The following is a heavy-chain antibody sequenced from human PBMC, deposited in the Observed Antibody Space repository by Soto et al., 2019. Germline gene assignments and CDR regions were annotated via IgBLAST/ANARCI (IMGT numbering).Heavy chain of an antibody. Sequence: QVQLVQSGVEVKKPGASVKVSCKASGYTFTTYGISWVRQAPGQGLEWVGWVSPYDGDTNYADALQGRVTKTTDTSTTTAYMELRSLRSDDTAMYYCARDHGGSYQADSFDPWGQGTLVIVSS. CDR3: ARDHGGSYQADSFDP. J-gene: IGHJ5*02. CDR1: GYTFTTYG. CDR2: VSPYDGDT. V-gene: IGHV1-18*01. D-gene: IGHD1-26*01.